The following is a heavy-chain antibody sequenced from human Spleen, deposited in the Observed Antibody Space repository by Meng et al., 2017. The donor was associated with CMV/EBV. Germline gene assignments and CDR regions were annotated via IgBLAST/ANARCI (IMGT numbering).Heavy chain of an antibody. CDR3: ARAYGDYDWWFDP. CDR2: IIPIFGTA. V-gene: IGHV1-69*05. D-gene: IGHD4-17*01. J-gene: IGHJ5*02. CDR1: GTFSSYS. Sequence: GTFSSYSISCVRQSPGQGLEWMGVIIPIFGTANYAQKFQGRVTITTDESTSTAYMELSSLRSEDTAVYYCARAYGDYDWWFDPWGQGTLVTVSS.